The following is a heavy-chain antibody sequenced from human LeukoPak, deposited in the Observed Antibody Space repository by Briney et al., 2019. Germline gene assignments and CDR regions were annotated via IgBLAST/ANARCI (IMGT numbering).Heavy chain of an antibody. V-gene: IGHV3-7*01. Sequence: GGSLRLSCAASGFTFSSYWMSWVRQAPGKGLEWVANIKQDGSEKYYVDSVKGRFTISRDNAKNSLYLQMNSLRAEDTAVYYCASGVVVGPAAAGFDYWGQGTLVTVSS. CDR3: ASGVVVGPAAAGFDY. CDR2: IKQDGSEK. CDR1: GFTFSSYW. D-gene: IGHD2-2*01. J-gene: IGHJ4*02.